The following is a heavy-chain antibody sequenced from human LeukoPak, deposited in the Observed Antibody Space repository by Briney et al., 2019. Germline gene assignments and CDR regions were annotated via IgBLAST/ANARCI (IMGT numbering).Heavy chain of an antibody. V-gene: IGHV4-34*01. D-gene: IGHD3-9*01. CDR1: GESFSKYY. J-gene: IGHJ6*02. Sequence: SETLSLTCAVYGESFSKYYWSWIRQPPGKGLEWIGDIYHSGNTNYNPSLTRRVTISLDTSKNQFSLKLTSVTVADTAAYYCARVYYDYLLYNGGYYWYHFGMDVWGQGTTVTVSS. CDR2: IYHSGNT. CDR3: ARVYYDYLLYNGGYYWYHFGMDV.